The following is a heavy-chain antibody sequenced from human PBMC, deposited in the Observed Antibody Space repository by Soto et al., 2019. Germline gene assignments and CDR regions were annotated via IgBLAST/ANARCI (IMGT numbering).Heavy chain of an antibody. J-gene: IGHJ6*03. V-gene: IGHV3-11*01. CDR1: GFTFSDYY. D-gene: IGHD3-10*01. CDR3: ARSAYDSGSYSYYSYIDV. Sequence: QVQLVESGGGLVKPGGSLRLSCAPSGFTFSDYYMSWIRQAPGKGLEWISYISTGGSTIYYADSVQGRFTISRDNAKNSLYLQMNSLRAEDTAVYYCARSAYDSGSYSYYSYIDVWGKGTTVTVSS. CDR2: ISTGGSTI.